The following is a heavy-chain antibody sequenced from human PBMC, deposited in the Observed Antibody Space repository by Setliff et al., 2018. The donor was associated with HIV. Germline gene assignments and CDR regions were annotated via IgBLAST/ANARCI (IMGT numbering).Heavy chain of an antibody. V-gene: IGHV4-61*02. D-gene: IGHD5-12*01. Sequence: SETLSLTCTVSGDSISSGSYYWSWIRQPAGKGLEWIGRVYSSDNTFYNPSLKSRVTISLDASKNQFYLRLTSVTAADTAIYFCARGVVALSPRGPLDLWGPGTLVTVSS. CDR3: ARGVVALSPRGPLDL. J-gene: IGHJ4*03. CDR2: VYSSDNT. CDR1: GDSISSGSYY.